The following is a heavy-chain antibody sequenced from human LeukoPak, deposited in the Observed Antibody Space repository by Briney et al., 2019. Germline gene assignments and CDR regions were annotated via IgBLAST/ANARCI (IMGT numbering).Heavy chain of an antibody. CDR3: ARGRWYCSSTSCYVRNYYYYMDV. J-gene: IGHJ6*03. CDR2: INHIGST. D-gene: IGHD2-2*01. Sequence: SGGSLRLSCAASGFTFSSYSMNWVRQPPGKGLEWVGEINHIGSTNYNPSLKSRVQISVDTSKDQFSLKLRSVTDADTDVYYCARGRWYCSSTSCYVRNYYYYMDVWGKGTTVTVSS. CDR1: GFTFSSYS. V-gene: IGHV4-34*01.